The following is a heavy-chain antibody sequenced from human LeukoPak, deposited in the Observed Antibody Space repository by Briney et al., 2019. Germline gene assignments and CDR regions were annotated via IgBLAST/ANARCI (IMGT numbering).Heavy chain of an antibody. CDR2: IASNGANS. CDR1: GFNFRDAA. V-gene: IGHV3-23*01. Sequence: GGSESLPCAASGFNFRDAAMTWVRQAPGKGLEWVSLIASNGANSYYAESVKGRFSISRDNSKNMLSLQMNSLRVEDTARYYCARDIQLAGWGLGTVVTVSS. CDR3: ARDIQLAG. D-gene: IGHD5-24*01. J-gene: IGHJ3*01.